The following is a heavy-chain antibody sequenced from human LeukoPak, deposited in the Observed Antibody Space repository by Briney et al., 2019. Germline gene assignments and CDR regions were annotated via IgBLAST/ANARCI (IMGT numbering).Heavy chain of an antibody. CDR2: IRQDGREK. D-gene: IGHD3-10*01. J-gene: IGHJ5*01. CDR3: AREGVGGFDS. Sequence: GGSLRLSCATSGFTFTSYWLSWVRQAPGKGLEWVANIRQDGREKSYADSVKGRFTISRDNAKTSVYLQMNSLRVEDTAVYYCAREGVGGFDSWGQGTLVTVSS. V-gene: IGHV3-7*01. CDR1: GFTFTSYW.